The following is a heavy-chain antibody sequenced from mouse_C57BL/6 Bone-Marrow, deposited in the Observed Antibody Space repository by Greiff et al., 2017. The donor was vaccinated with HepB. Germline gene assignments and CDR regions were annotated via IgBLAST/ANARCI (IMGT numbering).Heavy chain of an antibody. Sequence: EVQLQQSGPELVKPGASVKISCKASGYSFTDYNMNWVKQSNGKSLEWIGVINPNYGTTSYHQKFKGKATLTVDQSSSTAYMQLNSLTSEDSAVYYCARSLGVVARKKPWFAYWGQGTLVTVSA. CDR2: INPNYGTT. V-gene: IGHV1-39*01. D-gene: IGHD1-1*01. CDR3: ARSLGVVARKKPWFAY. J-gene: IGHJ3*01. CDR1: GYSFTDYN.